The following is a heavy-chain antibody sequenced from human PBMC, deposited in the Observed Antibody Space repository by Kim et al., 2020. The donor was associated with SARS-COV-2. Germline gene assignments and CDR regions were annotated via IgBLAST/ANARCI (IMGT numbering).Heavy chain of an antibody. J-gene: IGHJ6*02. V-gene: IGHV5-51*01. CDR2: T. CDR3: ARRPHKYGMDV. Sequence: TSYSPSFQGQVTISADKSISTAYMQWSSLKASDTAMYYCARRPHKYGMDVWGQGTTVTVSS.